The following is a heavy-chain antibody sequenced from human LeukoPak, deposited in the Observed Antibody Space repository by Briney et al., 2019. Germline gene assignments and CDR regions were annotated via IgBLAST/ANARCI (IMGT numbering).Heavy chain of an antibody. CDR2: IWYDGSNK. CDR3: ARDAQYYYDSSGRDY. V-gene: IGHV3-33*01. Sequence: GGSLRLSCVASGFTFRSYGIHWVRQAPGKGLEWLAFIWYDGSNKYYADSVKGRFTISRDNAKNSLYLQMNSLRAEDTAVYYCARDAQYYYDSSGRDYWGQGTLVTVSS. J-gene: IGHJ4*02. D-gene: IGHD3-22*01. CDR1: GFTFRSYG.